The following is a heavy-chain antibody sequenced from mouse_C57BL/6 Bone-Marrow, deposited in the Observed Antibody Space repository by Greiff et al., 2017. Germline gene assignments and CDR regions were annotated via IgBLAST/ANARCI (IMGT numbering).Heavy chain of an antibody. D-gene: IGHD1-1*01. V-gene: IGHV5S21*01. CDR3: TRRDVYGSSPYYFDD. CDR1: GFTFSDYA. J-gene: IGHJ2*01. CDR2: ISSGGDNI. Sequence: EVLLQESGAGLVKPGGSLKLSCAASGFTFSDYAMSWVRQTPEKRLEWVAYISSGGDNIYYADTVKGRFTMSRDNAWNTVYLQISSLKSEDTAMYCCTRRDVYGSSPYYFDDWGKGTTLTVSS.